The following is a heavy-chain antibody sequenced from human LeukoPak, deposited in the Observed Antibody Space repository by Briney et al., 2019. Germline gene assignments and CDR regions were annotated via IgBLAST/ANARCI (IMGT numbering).Heavy chain of an antibody. CDR1: GGTFSSYA. V-gene: IGHV1-69*05. CDR2: IIPIFGTA. D-gene: IGHD3-10*01. J-gene: IGHJ4*02. Sequence: GSSVKVSCKASGGTFSSYAISWVRQAPGQGLEWMGRIIPIFGTANYAQKFQGRVTITTDESTSTAYMELSSLRSEDTAVYYCARDTPAYYYGSGSFDYWGQGTLVTVSS. CDR3: ARDTPAYYYGSGSFDY.